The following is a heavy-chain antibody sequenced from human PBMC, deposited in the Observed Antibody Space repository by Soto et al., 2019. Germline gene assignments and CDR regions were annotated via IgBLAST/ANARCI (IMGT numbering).Heavy chain of an antibody. J-gene: IGHJ6*02. CDR3: ARKYYYDSSGYYYYYYGMDV. V-gene: IGHV1-69*01. D-gene: IGHD3-22*01. CDR2: IIPIFGTA. CDR1: GGTFSSYA. Sequence: QVQLVQSGAEVKKPGSSVKVSCKASGGTFSSYAISWVRQATGQGLEWMGGIIPIFGTANYAQKFQGRVTITADESTSTAYMELSSLRSEDTAVYYCARKYYYDSSGYYYYYYGMDVWGQGTTVTVSS.